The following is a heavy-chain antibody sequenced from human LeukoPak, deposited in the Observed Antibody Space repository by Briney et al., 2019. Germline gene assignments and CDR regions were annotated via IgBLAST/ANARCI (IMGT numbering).Heavy chain of an antibody. CDR1: GASISSYY. D-gene: IGHD3-10*01. V-gene: IGHV4-59*01. Sequence: PSETPSLTCTVSGASISSYYWSWIRQPPGKGLEWIGYIYYSGSTNYNPSLKSRVTISVDTSKNQFSLKLSSVTAADTAVYYCARDWNGSGKAAINYYYYYYLDVWGKGTTVTVSS. CDR3: ARDWNGSGKAAINYYYYYYLDV. CDR2: IYYSGST. J-gene: IGHJ6*03.